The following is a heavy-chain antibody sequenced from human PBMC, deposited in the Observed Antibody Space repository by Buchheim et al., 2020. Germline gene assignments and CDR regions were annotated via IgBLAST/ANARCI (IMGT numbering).Heavy chain of an antibody. CDR3: ARDLGSGSYFRKRHYGMDV. CDR2: INPNSGGT. D-gene: IGHD3-10*02. Sequence: QVQLVQSGAEVKKPGASVKVSCKASGYTFTGYYMHWVRQAPGQGLEWMGWINPNSGGTNYAQKLQGWVTMTRDTSISTAYMELSRLRSDDTAVYYCARDLGSGSYFRKRHYGMDVWGQGTT. J-gene: IGHJ6*02. CDR1: GYTFTGYY. V-gene: IGHV1-2*04.